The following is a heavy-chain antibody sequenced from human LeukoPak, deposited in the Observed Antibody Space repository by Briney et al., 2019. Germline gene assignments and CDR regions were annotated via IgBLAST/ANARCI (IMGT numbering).Heavy chain of an antibody. CDR2: ISAYNGNT. D-gene: IGHD3-9*01. Sequence: GASVTVSCKASGHTSTSYGISWVRQAPGQGLEWMGWISAYNGNTNYAQKLQGRVTMTTDTSTSTAYMKLRSLRSDDTAVYYCARGAYDILTGWLGDYWGQGTLVTVSS. CDR3: ARGAYDILTGWLGDY. V-gene: IGHV1-18*01. CDR1: GHTSTSYG. J-gene: IGHJ4*02.